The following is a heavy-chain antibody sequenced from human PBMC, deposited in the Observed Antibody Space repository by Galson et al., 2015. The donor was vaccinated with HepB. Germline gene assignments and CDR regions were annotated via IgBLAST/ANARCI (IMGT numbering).Heavy chain of an antibody. CDR1: GFSVTSNY. V-gene: IGHV3-66*02. CDR3: ATVNTALVVYYFDY. D-gene: IGHD5-18*01. Sequence: SLRLSCAASGFSVTSNYMSWVRQAPGKGLEWVSFVYSDGSTYFADSVKGRFTISRDKSKNTLYLQMNSLRPEDTAVYYCATVNTALVVYYFDYWGQGTLVTVSS. J-gene: IGHJ4*02. CDR2: VYSDGST.